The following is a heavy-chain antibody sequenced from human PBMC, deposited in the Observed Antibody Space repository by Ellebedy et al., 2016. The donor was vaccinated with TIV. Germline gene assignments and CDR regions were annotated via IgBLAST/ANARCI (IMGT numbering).Heavy chain of an antibody. D-gene: IGHD1-26*01. CDR1: GFTVSSNS. V-gene: IGHV3-53*01. CDR2: IYTGGST. Sequence: GESLKISCAASGFTVSSNSMNWVRQAPGEGLKWVSVIYTGGSTYYADSVKGRFTVSRDKSKSTLYLQMSSLRAEDTAVYYCARAAGATAEAFDYWGQGTLVTVSS. CDR3: ARAAGATAEAFDY. J-gene: IGHJ4*02.